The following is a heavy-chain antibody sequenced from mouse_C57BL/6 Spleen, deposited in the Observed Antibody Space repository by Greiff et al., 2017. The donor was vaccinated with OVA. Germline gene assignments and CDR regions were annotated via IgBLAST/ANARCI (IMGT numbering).Heavy chain of an antibody. CDR2: ISSGSSTI. J-gene: IGHJ4*01. CDR1: GFTFSDYG. D-gene: IGHD1-1*01. CDR3: ARWDYGSRKNAMDY. Sequence: EVQGVESGGGLVKPGGSLKLSCAASGFTFSDYGMHWVRQAPEKGLEWVAYISSGSSTIYYADTVKGRFTISRDNAKNTLFLQMTSLRSEDTAMYYCARWDYGSRKNAMDYWGQGTSVTVSS. V-gene: IGHV5-17*01.